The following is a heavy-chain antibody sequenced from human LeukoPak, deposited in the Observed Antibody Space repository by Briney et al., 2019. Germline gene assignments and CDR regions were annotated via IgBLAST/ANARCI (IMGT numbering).Heavy chain of an antibody. CDR1: GFSFSSYA. V-gene: IGHV3-23*01. CDR3: AKDRGIYGRAEYLQH. Sequence: GGSLRLSCAASGFSFSSYAMSWGRHAPGKGLEWVSAISGSGGSTYYADSVKGRFTTSRDNSKNTLYLQMNSLRAEDTAVYYCAKDRGIYGRAEYLQHWGQGTLVTVSS. CDR2: ISGSGGST. D-gene: IGHD3-16*01. J-gene: IGHJ1*01.